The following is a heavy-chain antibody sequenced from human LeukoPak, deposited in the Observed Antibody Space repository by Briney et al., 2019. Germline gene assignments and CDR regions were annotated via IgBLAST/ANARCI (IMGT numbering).Heavy chain of an antibody. V-gene: IGHV3-48*03. CDR1: GFTFSNYD. CDR3: ARRYCSSTDCLFDY. CDR2: ISSGGSIK. J-gene: IGHJ4*02. Sequence: PGESLRLSCAASGFTFSNYDMNWVRQAPGKGLEWVSHISSGGSIKYYADSLKGRFTISRDNAKNSLYLQMNSLRAEDTAVYYCARRYCSSTDCLFDYWGQGTLVTVSS. D-gene: IGHD2-2*01.